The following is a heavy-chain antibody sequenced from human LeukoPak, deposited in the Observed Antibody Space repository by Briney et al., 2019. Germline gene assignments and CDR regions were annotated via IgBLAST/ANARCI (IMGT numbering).Heavy chain of an antibody. J-gene: IGHJ4*02. V-gene: IGHV3-53*01. CDR2: IYSGGST. Sequence: GGSLRLSCAASGFTVSSDYMSWVRQAPGKGLEWVSVIYSGGSTYYADSVKGRFTISRDNAKNSLYLQMNSLRAEDTALYYCARVLNRGSSWADFDYWGQGTLVTVSS. CDR3: ARVLNRGSSWADFDY. CDR1: GFTVSSDY. D-gene: IGHD6-13*01.